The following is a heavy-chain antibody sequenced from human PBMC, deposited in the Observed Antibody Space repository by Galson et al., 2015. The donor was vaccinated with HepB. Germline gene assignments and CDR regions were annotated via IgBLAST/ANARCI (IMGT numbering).Heavy chain of an antibody. D-gene: IGHD6-19*01. Sequence: SVKVSCKASGYTFTSYDINWVRQATGQGLEWMGWMNPNSGNTGYAQKFQGRVTMTRNTSISTAYMELSSLRSEDTAVYYCARGLAVAGTVVVWGQGTLVTVSS. CDR3: ARGLAVAGTVVV. V-gene: IGHV1-8*01. CDR1: GYTFTSYD. CDR2: MNPNSGNT. J-gene: IGHJ4*02.